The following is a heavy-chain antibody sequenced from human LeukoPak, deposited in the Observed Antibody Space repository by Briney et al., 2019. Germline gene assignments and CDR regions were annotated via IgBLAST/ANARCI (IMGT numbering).Heavy chain of an antibody. CDR3: ARSPLSAAGRRMFDY. D-gene: IGHD6-13*01. CDR1: GYTFIGYY. CDR2: INPNSGGT. V-gene: IGHV1-2*02. Sequence: ASVKVSCKASGYTFIGYYMHWVRQAPGQGLEWMGWINPNSGGTNYAQKFQGRVTMTRDTSISTAYMELSRLRSDDTAVYYCARSPLSAAGRRMFDYWGQGTLVTVSS. J-gene: IGHJ4*02.